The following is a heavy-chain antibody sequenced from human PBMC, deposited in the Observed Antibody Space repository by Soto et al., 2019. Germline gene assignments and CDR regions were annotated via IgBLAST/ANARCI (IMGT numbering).Heavy chain of an antibody. CDR3: ARRTVNIRTFYSGLKTHCFDY. D-gene: IGHD6-19*01. CDR2: IYYTGNT. V-gene: IGHV4-39*01. J-gene: IGHJ4*02. Sequence: SETLSLTCAVSGGSISSSSYYWGWIRQPPGKGLEWIGSIYYTGNTYYTPSRQSRVAISVDTSKNQVSLKLNSVTAADTAVYYCARRTVNIRTFYSGLKTHCFDYWGQGALVTVLL. CDR1: GGSISSSSYY.